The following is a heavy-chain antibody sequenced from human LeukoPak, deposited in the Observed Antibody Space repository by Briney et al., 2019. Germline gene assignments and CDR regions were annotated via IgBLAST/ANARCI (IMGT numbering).Heavy chain of an antibody. V-gene: IGHV3-30-3*01. J-gene: IGHJ4*02. Sequence: GGSLKLSCAASGFTFSSYAMHWVRQAPGKGLEWVAVISYDGSNKYYADSVKGRFTISRDNSKNTLYLQMNSLRAEDTAVYYCARYHLGSYFRDPFDHWGQGTLVTVSS. D-gene: IGHD3-10*01. CDR3: ARYHLGSYFRDPFDH. CDR2: ISYDGSNK. CDR1: GFTFSSYA.